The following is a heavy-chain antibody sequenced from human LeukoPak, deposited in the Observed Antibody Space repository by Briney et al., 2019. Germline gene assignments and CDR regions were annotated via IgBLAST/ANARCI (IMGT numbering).Heavy chain of an antibody. CDR2: ISGSGGTT. CDR3: ARDGEQWLAPPGAFDI. V-gene: IGHV3-23*01. CDR1: GFTFSSYA. D-gene: IGHD6-19*01. Sequence: GGSLRLSCAASGFTFSSYAMSWVRQAPGKGLEWVSAISGSGGTTAYADSVKGRFTISRDNSKNTLYLQMNSLRAEDTAVYYCARDGEQWLAPPGAFDIWGQGTMVTVSS. J-gene: IGHJ3*02.